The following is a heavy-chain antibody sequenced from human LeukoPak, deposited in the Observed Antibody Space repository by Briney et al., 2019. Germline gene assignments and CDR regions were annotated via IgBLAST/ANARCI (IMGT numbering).Heavy chain of an antibody. Sequence: GGSLSLSCAASGLTASRNYMSWVRKAQGKGLEWVSVIYSGGSTYYADSVKGRFTISRDNSKNTLYLQMNSLRAEDTAVYYCAREEALGGMDVWGQGTTVTVSS. J-gene: IGHJ6*02. CDR3: AREEALGGMDV. V-gene: IGHV3-53*01. CDR2: IYSGGST. CDR1: GLTASRNY. D-gene: IGHD3-3*01.